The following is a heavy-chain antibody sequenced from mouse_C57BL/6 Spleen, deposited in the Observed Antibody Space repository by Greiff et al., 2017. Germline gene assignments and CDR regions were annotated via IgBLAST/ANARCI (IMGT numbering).Heavy chain of an antibody. J-gene: IGHJ2*01. CDR3: ARGLYDYYFDY. D-gene: IGHD2-4*01. CDR2: ISSGSSTI. Sequence: EVKLVESGGGLVKPGGSLKLSCAASGFTFSDYGMHWVRQAPGKGLEWVAYISSGSSTIYYADTVKGRFTISRDNAKNTLFLQITSLRSEDTAMYYCARGLYDYYFDYGGQGTTLTVSS. CDR1: GFTFSDYG. V-gene: IGHV5-17*01.